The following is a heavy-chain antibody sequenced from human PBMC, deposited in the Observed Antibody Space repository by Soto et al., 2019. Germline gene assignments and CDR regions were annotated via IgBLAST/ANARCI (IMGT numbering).Heavy chain of an antibody. Sequence: SETLSLTCTVSGGSISSYYWSLIRQPPGKGLEWIGYIYYSGSTNYNPSLKSRVTISVDTSKNQFSLKLSSVTAADTAVYYCARAGRYYDFWSGYSEIYYYYYGMDVWGQGTTVTVSS. D-gene: IGHD3-3*01. J-gene: IGHJ6*02. CDR1: GGSISSYY. CDR2: IYYSGST. V-gene: IGHV4-59*01. CDR3: ARAGRYYDFWSGYSEIYYYYYGMDV.